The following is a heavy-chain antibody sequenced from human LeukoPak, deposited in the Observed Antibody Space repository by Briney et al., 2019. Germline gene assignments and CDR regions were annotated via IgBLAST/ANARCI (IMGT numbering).Heavy chain of an antibody. CDR1: GGSISSGGYY. CDR3: AIGYCSSTSCPYYYYYMDV. D-gene: IGHD2-2*01. V-gene: IGHV4-30-2*01. Sequence: SETLSLTCTVSGGSISSGGYYWSWIRQPPGKGLEWIGYIYHSGSTYYNPSLKSRVTISVDRSKNQFSLKLSSVTAADTAVYYCAIGYCSSTSCPYYYYYMDVWGKGTTVTVSS. CDR2: IYHSGST. J-gene: IGHJ6*03.